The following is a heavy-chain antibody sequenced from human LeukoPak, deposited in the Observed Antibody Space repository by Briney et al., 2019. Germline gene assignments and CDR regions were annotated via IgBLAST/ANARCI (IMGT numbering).Heavy chain of an antibody. CDR2: ISAYNGHT. CDR1: GYTFTSHG. Sequence: ASVKVSCKASGYTFTSHGINWVRQAPGQGLEWMGWISAYNGHTNYAQNLQGRVTMTTDTSTRTAYMELRSLRSDDTAVYYCATYSSSWHFDYWGQGTLVTVSS. V-gene: IGHV1-18*01. J-gene: IGHJ4*02. D-gene: IGHD6-13*01. CDR3: ATYSSSWHFDY.